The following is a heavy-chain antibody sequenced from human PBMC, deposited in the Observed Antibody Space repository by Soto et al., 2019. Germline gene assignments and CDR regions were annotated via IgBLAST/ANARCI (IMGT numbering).Heavy chain of an antibody. D-gene: IGHD6-13*01. CDR2: INAGNGNT. CDR3: ARGGRVLAYSSSCYRSWFDP. CDR1: GYTFTSYA. V-gene: IGHV1-3*01. Sequence: GASVKVSCKASGYTFTSYAMHWVRQAPGQRLEWMGWINAGNGNTKYSQKFQGRVTITRDTSASTAYMELSSLRSEDTAVYYCARGGRVLAYSSSCYRSWFDPWGQGTLVTVSS. J-gene: IGHJ5*02.